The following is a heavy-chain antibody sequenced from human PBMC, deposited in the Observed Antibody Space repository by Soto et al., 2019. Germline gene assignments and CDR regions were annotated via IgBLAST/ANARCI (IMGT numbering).Heavy chain of an antibody. J-gene: IGHJ3*01. V-gene: IGHV1-18*01. Sequence: QVQLVQSGAEVKRPGATVKVSCKASGYIVTRSGINWLRQAPGQGLEWMGCISEYGDSNYSEKLQDRVSLTTDTYAHTAYMELRSLGSDDTGVYYCARGGGAYDVWGQGTRITVSS. CDR1: GYIVTRSG. CDR3: ARGGGAYDV. CDR2: ISEYGDS.